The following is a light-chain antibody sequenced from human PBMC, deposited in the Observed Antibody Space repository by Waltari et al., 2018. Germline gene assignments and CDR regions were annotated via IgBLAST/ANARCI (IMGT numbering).Light chain of an antibody. CDR3: STYTTTTSLV. J-gene: IGLJ1*01. Sequence: QSAPARSDSVSVSPGKSVALGCPGTRRHEGSYSYVPWYLQYTGKAPELLIYEVAHRPSGVSYCFSGSRSCSTASLTIFGLQTDDEADYICSTYTTTTSLVFGTGTKVIVL. CDR1: RRHEGSYSY. V-gene: IGLV2-14*01. CDR2: EVA.